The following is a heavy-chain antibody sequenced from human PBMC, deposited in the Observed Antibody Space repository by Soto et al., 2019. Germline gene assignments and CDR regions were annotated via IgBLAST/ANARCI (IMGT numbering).Heavy chain of an antibody. CDR2: IYYSGST. D-gene: IGHD3-9*01. Sequence: SETLSLTCTVSGGSVSSGSYYWSWIRQPPGKGLEWIGYIYYSGSTNYNPSLKSRVTISVDTSKNQFSLKLSSVTAADTAVYYCARASTPYVDWLSAFDPWGQGTLVTVSS. J-gene: IGHJ5*02. CDR3: ARASTPYVDWLSAFDP. V-gene: IGHV4-61*01. CDR1: GGSVSSGSYY.